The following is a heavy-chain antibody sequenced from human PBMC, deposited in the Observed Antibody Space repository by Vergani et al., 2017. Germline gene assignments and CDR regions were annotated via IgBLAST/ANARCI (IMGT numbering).Heavy chain of an antibody. Sequence: QVQLVQSGAEVKKPGASVKVSCKASGYTFTGYYMHWVRQAPGQGLEWMGWINPNSGGTNYAQKFQGRVTMTRDTSISTAYMELSRLRSDDTAVYYCAREMESGYSYGSNYYYYGMDVWGQGP. D-gene: IGHD5-18*01. J-gene: IGHJ6*02. CDR3: AREMESGYSYGSNYYYYGMDV. CDR1: GYTFTGYY. CDR2: INPNSGGT. V-gene: IGHV1-2*02.